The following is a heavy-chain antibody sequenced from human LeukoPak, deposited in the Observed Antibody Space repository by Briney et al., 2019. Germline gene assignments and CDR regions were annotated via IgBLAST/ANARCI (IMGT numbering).Heavy chain of an antibody. D-gene: IGHD6-6*01. V-gene: IGHV3-53*01. Sequence: GGSLRLSCAASGFTDSSNYMSWVRQAPGKGLEWVSVIYSGGSTYYADSVKGRFTISRDNSKNTLYLQMNSLRAEDTAVYYCARGAEASYYFDYWGQGTLVTVSS. CDR2: IYSGGST. CDR1: GFTDSSNY. CDR3: ARGAEASYYFDY. J-gene: IGHJ4*02.